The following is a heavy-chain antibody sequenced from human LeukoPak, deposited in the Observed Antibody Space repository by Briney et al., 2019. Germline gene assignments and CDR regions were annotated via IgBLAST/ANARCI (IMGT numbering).Heavy chain of an antibody. J-gene: IGHJ4*02. CDR1: GGFISSYY. V-gene: IGHV4-59*01. CDR3: ARDRGSGGGFDY. Sequence: SQTLSPTCTVAGGFISSYYWSWIRHPPGKGLEWIGYIYYSGSTNYNPSLKSRVTISVDTSKNQFSLKLSSVIAADTAVYYCARDRGSGGGFDYWGQGTLVTVSS. CDR2: IYYSGST. D-gene: IGHD3-16*01.